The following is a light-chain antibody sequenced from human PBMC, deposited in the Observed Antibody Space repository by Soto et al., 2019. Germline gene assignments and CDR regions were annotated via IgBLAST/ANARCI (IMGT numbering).Light chain of an antibody. V-gene: IGLV1-51*02. J-gene: IGLJ2*01. CDR2: ENN. CDR3: GTWDSRLSAVV. Sequence: QSVLTQPPSVSAAPGQKVTISCSGSSSNIGINYVSWYQQLPGTAPKLLIYENNRRPSGIPDRFSGSKSGTSATLGITGLQTGDEADYYCGTWDSRLSAVVFGGGTKLTVL. CDR1: SSNIGINY.